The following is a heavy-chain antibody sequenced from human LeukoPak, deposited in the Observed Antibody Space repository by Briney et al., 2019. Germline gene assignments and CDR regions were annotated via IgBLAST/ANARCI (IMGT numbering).Heavy chain of an antibody. Sequence: PGGSLRLSCAASGFTFSSAWMSWVRQAPGKGLEWVGRIKSKTDGGTTEYAAPVKGRFTISRDDSINTMYLQMNSLKTEDTAVYYCTTFALQWLSLGLFDSWGQGTLVTVSS. V-gene: IGHV3-15*01. CDR3: TTFALQWLSLGLFDS. D-gene: IGHD3-22*01. CDR1: GFTFSSAW. CDR2: IKSKTDGGTT. J-gene: IGHJ4*02.